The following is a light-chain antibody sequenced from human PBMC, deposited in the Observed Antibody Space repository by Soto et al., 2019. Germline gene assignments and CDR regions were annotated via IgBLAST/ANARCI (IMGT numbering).Light chain of an antibody. V-gene: IGLV2-23*02. CDR1: NSDVGGYNY. Sequence: QSALTQPASVSGSPGQSITISCTGTNSDVGGYNYVSWYQQHPGKAPKLMIYEVSKRPSGVSNRFFGSKSGNTASLTISGLQAEDEADYHCCSYAGSSSYVFGTGTKLTVL. J-gene: IGLJ1*01. CDR3: CSYAGSSSYV. CDR2: EVS.